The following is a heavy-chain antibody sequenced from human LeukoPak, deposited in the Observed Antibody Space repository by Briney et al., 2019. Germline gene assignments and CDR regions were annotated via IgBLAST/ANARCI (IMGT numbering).Heavy chain of an antibody. V-gene: IGHV3-21*01. J-gene: IGHJ4*02. CDR3: AKGGGNYYGSGSYFDY. CDR2: ITASSTAI. Sequence: GGSLRLSCAASGFTFNTYTMNWVRQAPGKGLEWVSSITASSTAIYSADSVKGRFTISRDNSKNTLYLQMNSLRAEDTAVYYCAKGGGNYYGSGSYFDYWGQGTLVTVSS. D-gene: IGHD3-10*01. CDR1: GFTFNTYT.